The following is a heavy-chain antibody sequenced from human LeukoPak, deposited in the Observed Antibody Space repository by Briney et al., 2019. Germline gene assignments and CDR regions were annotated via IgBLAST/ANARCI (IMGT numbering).Heavy chain of an antibody. CDR3: ARTVDILTGYYTRFDY. Sequence: GESLKISCKGSGYSFTSYWIGWVRQMPGKGLEWMGIIYPGDSDTRYSPSFQGQVTISADKSISTAYLQWSSLKASDTAMHYCARTVDILTGYYTRFDYWGQGTLVTVSS. CDR2: IYPGDSDT. D-gene: IGHD3-9*01. J-gene: IGHJ4*02. CDR1: GYSFTSYW. V-gene: IGHV5-51*01.